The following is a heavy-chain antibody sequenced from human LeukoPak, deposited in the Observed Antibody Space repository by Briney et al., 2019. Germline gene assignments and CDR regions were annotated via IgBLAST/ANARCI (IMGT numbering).Heavy chain of an antibody. CDR1: GGTFSGYY. J-gene: IGHJ4*02. V-gene: IGHV4-34*08. CDR2: INHSGST. D-gene: IGHD5-18*01. Sequence: PSETLSLTCAVYGGTFSGYYWSWIRQPPGKGLEWIGEINHSGSTNYNPSLKSRVTISVDTSKNQFSLKLSSVTAADTAVYYCASRGYSYDFDYWGQGTLVTVSS. CDR3: ASRGYSYDFDY.